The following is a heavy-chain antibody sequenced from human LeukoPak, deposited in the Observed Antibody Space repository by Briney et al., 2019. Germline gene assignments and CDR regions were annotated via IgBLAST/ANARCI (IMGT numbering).Heavy chain of an antibody. CDR1: GFTFSSYA. CDR2: ISYDGSNK. J-gene: IGHJ4*02. V-gene: IGHV3-30-3*01. Sequence: GGSLRLSCAASGFTFSSYAMHWVRQAPGKGLEWVAVISYDGSNKYYADSVKGRFTISRDNSKNTLYLQMNSLRAEDTAVYYCARVGSSGWYFDYRGQGTLVTVSS. CDR3: ARVGSSGWYFDY. D-gene: IGHD6-19*01.